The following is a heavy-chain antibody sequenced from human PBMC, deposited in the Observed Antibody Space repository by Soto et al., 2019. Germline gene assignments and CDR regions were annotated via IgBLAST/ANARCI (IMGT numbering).Heavy chain of an antibody. CDR2: ISAYNGNT. CDR3: RLGYMVRGVILLNWDV. J-gene: IGHJ6*02. V-gene: IGHV1-18*01. CDR1: GYTFISYG. Sequence: ASVKVSCKASGYTFISYGISWVRQAPGQGLEWMGWISAYNGNTNYAQKLQGRVTMTTDTSTSTAYMELRSLRSDDTAVYYCRLGYMVRGVILLNWDVWGQGTTVTVSS. D-gene: IGHD3-10*01.